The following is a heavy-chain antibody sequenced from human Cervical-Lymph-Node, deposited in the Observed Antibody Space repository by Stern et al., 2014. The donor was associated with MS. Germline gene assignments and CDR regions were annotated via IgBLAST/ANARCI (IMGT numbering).Heavy chain of an antibody. CDR2: INPSGAT. Sequence: MQLVESGSEVKKPGASVKVSCKASEYTHNNYLIHWVRQAPGQRPDWMGVINPSGATNYAQKVQDRVTMTTDASTSTFYMELSRLRSEDTAVYYCAVRYCSGGRCYSVPDVWSQGTTVIVSS. CDR3: AVRYCSGGRCYSVPDV. CDR1: EYTHNNYL. J-gene: IGHJ6*02. D-gene: IGHD2-15*01. V-gene: IGHV1-46*02.